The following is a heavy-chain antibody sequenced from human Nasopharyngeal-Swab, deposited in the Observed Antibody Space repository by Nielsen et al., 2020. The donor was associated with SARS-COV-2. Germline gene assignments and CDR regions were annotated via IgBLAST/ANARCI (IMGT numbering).Heavy chain of an antibody. J-gene: IGHJ4*02. CDR1: GFTFSNYG. Sequence: GESLKISCEASGFTFSNYGMIWVRQTPGTGLEWVSSISGSGATTHYADSVKGRFTISRDNSKNTLYLQMNSLTAEDTAIFYCAKDSSELLWFGIVDYWGLGTLVTVSS. CDR3: AKDSSELLWFGIVDY. D-gene: IGHD3-10*01. CDR2: ISGSGATT. V-gene: IGHV3-23*01.